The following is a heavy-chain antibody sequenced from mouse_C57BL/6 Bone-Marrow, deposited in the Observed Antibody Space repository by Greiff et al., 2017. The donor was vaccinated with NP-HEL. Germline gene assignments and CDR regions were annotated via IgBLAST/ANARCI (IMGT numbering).Heavy chain of an antibody. CDR1: GYTFTSYW. V-gene: IGHV1-69*01. CDR2: IDPSDSYT. Sequence: QVQLQQPGAELVMPGASVKLSCKASGYTFTSYWMHWVKQRPGQGLEWIGEIDPSDSYTNYNQKFKGKSTLTVDKSSSTAYMQLSSLTSADSAVYYCAREAYYSNFYAMDYWGQGTSVTVSS. CDR3: AREAYYSNFYAMDY. J-gene: IGHJ4*01. D-gene: IGHD2-5*01.